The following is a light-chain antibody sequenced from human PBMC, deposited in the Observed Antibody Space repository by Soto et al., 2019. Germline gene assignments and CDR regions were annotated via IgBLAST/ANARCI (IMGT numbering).Light chain of an antibody. CDR2: AAS. J-gene: IGKJ1*01. V-gene: IGKV1-39*01. CDR1: QNINNY. Sequence: IQMTQSPSSLSASVGDRVTITCRASQNINNYLNWYQQQPGKGPKLLIYAASNLQRGVPSRFRGSGSGTDFTLTVSSLQPEEFATYYCQQSYSFPETFGQGTKVEIK. CDR3: QQSYSFPET.